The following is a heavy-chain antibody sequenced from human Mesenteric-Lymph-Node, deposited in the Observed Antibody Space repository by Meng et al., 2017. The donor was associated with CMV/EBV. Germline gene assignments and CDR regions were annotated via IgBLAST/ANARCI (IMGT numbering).Heavy chain of an antibody. CDR1: GFTVSSNY. CDR3: ARMWTGDHLEGAARPFDC. CDR2: IYSGGNT. V-gene: IGHV3-66*02. D-gene: IGHD6-6*01. J-gene: IGHJ4*02. Sequence: GGSLRLSCAASGFTVSSNYMSWVRQTPGKGLECVSMIYSGGNTNYADSVKGRFTISRDNSKNTMYLQMNSLRAEDSGVYYCARMWTGDHLEGAARPFDCWGQEAMVTVSS.